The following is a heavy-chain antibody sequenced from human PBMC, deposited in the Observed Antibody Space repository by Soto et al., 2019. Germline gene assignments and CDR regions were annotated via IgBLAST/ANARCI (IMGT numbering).Heavy chain of an antibody. Sequence: ESLCLTGSVSGYSLSSDYYWCWIRQSPGKGLEWIGSIYHSGSTYYNPSFKSRVSISVDTSKNHFSLKLASVTAADTAVYYCEREARTRLLLYFFDSWGQGTLVTVYS. J-gene: IGHJ5*01. D-gene: IGHD1-1*01. CDR2: IYHSGST. V-gene: IGHV4-38-2*02. CDR3: EREARTRLLLYFFDS. CDR1: GYSLSSDYY.